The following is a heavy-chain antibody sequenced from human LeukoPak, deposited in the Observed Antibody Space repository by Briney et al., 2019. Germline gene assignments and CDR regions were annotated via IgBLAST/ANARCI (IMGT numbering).Heavy chain of an antibody. V-gene: IGHV4-59*12. D-gene: IGHD5-18*01. J-gene: IGHJ4*02. CDR2: IHYSGTT. Sequence: SETLSLTCTVSGGSISSYYWSWIRQPPGKGLEWIGYIHYSGTTNYNPSLKSRVTISVDTSKNQFSLKLSSVTAADTAVYYCGRGRLPLDTAMVRWGKETLVTVS. CDR3: GRGRLPLDTAMVR. CDR1: GGSISSYY.